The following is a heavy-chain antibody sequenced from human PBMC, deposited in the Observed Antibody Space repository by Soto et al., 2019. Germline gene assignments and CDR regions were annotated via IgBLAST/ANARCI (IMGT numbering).Heavy chain of an antibody. CDR3: ARGLELRTPYYYYMDV. Sequence: ASVKVSCKASGYTFTSYDINWVRQATGQGLEWMGWMNPNSGNTGYAQKFQGRVTMTRNTSISTAYMELSSLRSEDTAVYYCARGLELRTPYYYYMDVWGKGTTATVSS. J-gene: IGHJ6*03. V-gene: IGHV1-8*01. CDR1: GYTFTSYD. CDR2: MNPNSGNT. D-gene: IGHD1-7*01.